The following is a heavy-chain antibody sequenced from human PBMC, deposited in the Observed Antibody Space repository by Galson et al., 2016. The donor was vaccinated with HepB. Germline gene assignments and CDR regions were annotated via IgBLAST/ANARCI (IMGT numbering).Heavy chain of an antibody. CDR3: AKDLLPGPPDYWDY. V-gene: IGHV3-30-3*01. Sequence: SLSLSCAASGFSFRNIAMHWVRQAPGKGLEWVAVTSDDGSLKYYANSVRGRFTISRDNSKDTLYLQMNSLRAEDTAIYYCAKDLLPGPPDYWDYWGQGTLVTVSS. D-gene: IGHD1-14*01. CDR2: TSDDGSLK. CDR1: GFSFRNIA. J-gene: IGHJ4*02.